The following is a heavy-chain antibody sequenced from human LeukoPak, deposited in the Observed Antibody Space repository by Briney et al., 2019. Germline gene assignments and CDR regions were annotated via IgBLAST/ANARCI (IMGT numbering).Heavy chain of an antibody. Sequence: SETLSLTCTVSGGSISTYYWSWIRQPPGKGLEWIGHLYNSGSTNYHPSLQSRVTISVDTSKNQFSLKLSSVTAADTAVYYCARLWAGGDYGDYGGSFDIWGQGTLVTVSS. CDR2: LYNSGST. V-gene: IGHV4-59*08. D-gene: IGHD4-17*01. CDR3: ARLWAGGDYGDYGGSFDI. CDR1: GGSISTYY. J-gene: IGHJ4*02.